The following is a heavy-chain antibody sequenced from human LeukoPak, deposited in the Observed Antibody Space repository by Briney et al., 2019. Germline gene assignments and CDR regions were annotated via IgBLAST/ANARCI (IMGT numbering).Heavy chain of an antibody. D-gene: IGHD6-19*01. V-gene: IGHV1-2*06. J-gene: IGHJ4*02. CDR1: GYTFTSYG. CDR3: ARDHGYSSGWYNY. CDR2: TNPNSGGT. Sequence: ASVKVSCKASGYTFTSYGISWVRQAPGQGLEWMGRTNPNSGGTNYAQKFQGRVTMTRDTSISTAYMELSRLRSDDTAVYYCARDHGYSSGWYNYWGQGTLVTISS.